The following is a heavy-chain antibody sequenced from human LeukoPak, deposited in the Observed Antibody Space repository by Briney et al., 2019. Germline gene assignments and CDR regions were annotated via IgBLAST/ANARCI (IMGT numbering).Heavy chain of an antibody. CDR3: ARSPVSGSYFSGGFDY. J-gene: IGHJ4*02. V-gene: IGHV3-21*01. Sequence: GGSLRLSCAASGFTFSSYSMNWVRQAPGKGLEWVSSISSSSSNIYYADSVKGRFTISRDNAKNSLYLQMNSLRAEDTAVYYCARSPVSGSYFSGGFDYWGQGTLVTVSS. CDR1: GFTFSSYS. D-gene: IGHD1-26*01. CDR2: ISSSSSNI.